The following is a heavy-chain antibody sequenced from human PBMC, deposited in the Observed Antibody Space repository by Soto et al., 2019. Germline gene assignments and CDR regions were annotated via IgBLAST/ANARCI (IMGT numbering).Heavy chain of an antibody. CDR1: GGSFSGYY. V-gene: IGHV4-34*01. J-gene: IGHJ6*03. CDR2: INHSGST. CDR3: ARGAPTYYYYYMDV. Sequence: SETLSLTCAVYGGSFSGYYWSWIRQPPGKGLEWIGEINHSGSTNYNPSLKSRVTISVDTSKNQFSLKLSSVTAADTAVYYCARGAPTYYYYYMDVWGKGTTVTVSS.